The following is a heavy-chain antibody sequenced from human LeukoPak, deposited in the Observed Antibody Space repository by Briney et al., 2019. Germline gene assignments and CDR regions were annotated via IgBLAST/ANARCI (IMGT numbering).Heavy chain of an antibody. V-gene: IGHV4-34*01. J-gene: IGHJ6*02. CDR3: ARGDPYGDYGGYYGMDV. D-gene: IGHD4-17*01. CDR2: INHGGRT. CDR1: SGSLSGHF. Sequence: SETLSLTCAVYSGSLSGHFWSWIRQPPGKGLEWIGEINHGGRTNYNPSLESRVSVSVDTSKNQFSLILNSVTAADTAVYYCARGDPYGDYGGYYGMDVWGQGTTVTVSS.